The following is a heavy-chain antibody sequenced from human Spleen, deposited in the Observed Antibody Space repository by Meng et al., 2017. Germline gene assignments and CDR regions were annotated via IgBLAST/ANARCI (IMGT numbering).Heavy chain of an antibody. CDR3: ARQGSVAAAGTGFDY. CDR2: IYPGDSDT. J-gene: IGHJ4*02. Sequence: GESLKISCKGSGYSFTSYWIGWVRQMPGKGLEWMGIIYPGDSDTRYSPSFQGQVTISADKSISTAYLQWSSLKASDTAMYYCARQGSVAAAGTGFDYWGQGTLVTVSS. D-gene: IGHD6-13*01. CDR1: GYSFTSYW. V-gene: IGHV5-51*01.